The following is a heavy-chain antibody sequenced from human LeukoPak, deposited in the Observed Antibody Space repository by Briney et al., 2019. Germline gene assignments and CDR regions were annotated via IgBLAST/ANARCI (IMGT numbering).Heavy chain of an antibody. Sequence: PSQTLSLTCTVSGGSISSGSYYWSWIRQPAGKGLEWIGRIYTSGSTNYNPSLKSRVTMSVDTSKNQFSLKLSSVTAADTAVYYCARSITIFGVQEIFDIWGQGTMVTVSS. CDR1: GGSISSGSYY. D-gene: IGHD3-3*01. J-gene: IGHJ3*02. CDR2: IYTSGST. V-gene: IGHV4-61*02. CDR3: ARSITIFGVQEIFDI.